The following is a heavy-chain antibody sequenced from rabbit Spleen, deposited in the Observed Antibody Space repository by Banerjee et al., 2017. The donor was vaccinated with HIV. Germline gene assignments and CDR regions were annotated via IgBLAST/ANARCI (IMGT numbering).Heavy chain of an antibody. J-gene: IGHJ4*01. CDR2: INTATGKG. D-gene: IGHD7-1*01. Sequence: QEQLVESGGGLVKPEGSLTLTCKASGFSFSDRDVMCWVRQAPGKGLEWIACINTATGKGVYATWAKGRFTITRSTSLNTVTLQLNSLTAADTATYFCVRDQAGYAGYGPWYFNLWGPGTLVTVS. V-gene: IGHV1S47*01. CDR3: VRDQAGYAGYGPWYFNL. CDR1: GFSFSDRDV.